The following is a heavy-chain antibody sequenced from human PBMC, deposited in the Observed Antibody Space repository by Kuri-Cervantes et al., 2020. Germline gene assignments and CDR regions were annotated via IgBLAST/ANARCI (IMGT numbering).Heavy chain of an antibody. CDR1: GGSFSDYY. J-gene: IGHJ4*02. Sequence: SETLSLTCAVYGGSFSDYYWSWIRQPPGKGLEWIEEINHSGSTNYNPSLKSRVTISVDTSKNQFSLNLSSVTAADTAVYYCARETAATGYPFDYWGQGVLVTVSS. CDR2: INHSGST. D-gene: IGHD6-13*01. V-gene: IGHV4-34*01. CDR3: ARETAATGYPFDY.